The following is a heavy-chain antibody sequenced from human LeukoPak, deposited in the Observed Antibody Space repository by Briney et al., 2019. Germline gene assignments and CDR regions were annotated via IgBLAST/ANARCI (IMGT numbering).Heavy chain of an antibody. Sequence: SETLSLTCTVSGGSISSGGYYWSWIRQHPGKGLEWIGYFYYSGSTYYNPSLKSRVTISVDTSKNQFSLKLSSVTAADTAVYYCGAAAGTWYFDLWGRGTLVTVSS. CDR3: GAAAGTWYFDL. CDR2: FYYSGST. D-gene: IGHD6-13*01. CDR1: GGSISSGGYY. J-gene: IGHJ2*01. V-gene: IGHV4-31*03.